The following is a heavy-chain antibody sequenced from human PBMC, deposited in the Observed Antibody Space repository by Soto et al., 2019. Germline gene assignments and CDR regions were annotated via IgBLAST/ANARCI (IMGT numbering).Heavy chain of an antibody. CDR2: ISYDGSNK. J-gene: IGHJ5*02. CDR1: GFTFSSYG. D-gene: IGHD4-17*01. V-gene: IGHV3-30*18. CDR3: AKDYGDYINWFDP. Sequence: GGSLRLSCAASGFTFSSYGMHWVRQAPGKGLEWVAVISYDGSNKYYADSVKGRFTISRDNSKNTLYLQMNSLRAEDTAVYYCAKDYGDYINWFDPWGQGTL.